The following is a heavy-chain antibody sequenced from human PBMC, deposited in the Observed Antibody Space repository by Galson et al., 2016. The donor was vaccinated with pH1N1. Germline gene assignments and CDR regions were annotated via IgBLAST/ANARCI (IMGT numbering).Heavy chain of an antibody. D-gene: IGHD3-22*01. Sequence: QSGAEVKKPGESLKISCKGSGYSFTSYWIGWVRQMPGKGLEWMGIIYPGDSDTRYSPSFQGQVTLSADKSTSTAYLQWSSLKASDTAIYYCARYAVTYYYDSSGYPDWYFDLWGRGTLVTVSS. CDR2: IYPGDSDT. CDR1: GYSFTSYW. J-gene: IGHJ2*01. V-gene: IGHV5-51*03. CDR3: ARYAVTYYYDSSGYPDWYFDL.